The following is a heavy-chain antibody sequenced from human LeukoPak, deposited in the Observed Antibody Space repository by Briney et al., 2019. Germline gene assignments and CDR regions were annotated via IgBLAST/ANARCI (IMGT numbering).Heavy chain of an antibody. CDR3: ARDTYYYDSSGYWSPYYFDY. CDR2: ISSSSSYI. D-gene: IGHD3-22*01. Sequence: MPGGSLRLSCAASGFTFSSYSMNWVRQAPGKGLEWVSSISSSSSYIYYADSVKGRFTISRDNAKNSLYLQMNSLRAEDTAVYYCARDTYYYDSSGYWSPYYFDYWGQGTLVTVSS. J-gene: IGHJ4*02. CDR1: GFTFSSYS. V-gene: IGHV3-21*01.